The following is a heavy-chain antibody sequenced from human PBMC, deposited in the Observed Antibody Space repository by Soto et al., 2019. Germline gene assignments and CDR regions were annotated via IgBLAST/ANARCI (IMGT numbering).Heavy chain of an antibody. CDR1: GGTFSSYA. Sequence: SVKVSCKASGGTFSSYAISWVRQAPGQGLDWMGGIIPIFGTANYAQKFQGRVTITADESTSTAYMELSSLRSEDTAVYYCARDWEYYYDSSGYFKYGMDVWGQGTTVTV. CDR3: ARDWEYYYDSSGYFKYGMDV. V-gene: IGHV1-69*13. CDR2: IIPIFGTA. J-gene: IGHJ6*02. D-gene: IGHD3-22*01.